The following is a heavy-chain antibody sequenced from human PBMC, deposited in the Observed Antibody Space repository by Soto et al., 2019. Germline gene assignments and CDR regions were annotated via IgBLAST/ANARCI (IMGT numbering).Heavy chain of an antibody. CDR1: GYTFTSYG. CDR2: ISAYNGNT. Sequence: ASVKVSCKASGYTFTSYGISWVRQAPGQGPEWMGWISAYNGNTNYAQKLQGRVTMTTDTSTSTAYMELRSLRSDDTALFYCSRLYCISTSCYLGMDVWGQGTTVTVSS. CDR3: SRLYCISTSCYLGMDV. J-gene: IGHJ6*02. D-gene: IGHD2-2*01. V-gene: IGHV1-18*01.